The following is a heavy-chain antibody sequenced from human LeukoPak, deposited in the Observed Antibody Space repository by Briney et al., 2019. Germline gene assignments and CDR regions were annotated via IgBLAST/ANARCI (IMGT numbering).Heavy chain of an antibody. J-gene: IGHJ6*02. D-gene: IGHD3-10*01. Sequence: GGSLRLSCSASGFTFSSYVMHWVRQAPGKGLEYVSGISGDGASTYYADSVKGRFTISRDNAKNTLYLQMNSLRAEDTAVYYCGRGFYYGMDVWGQGTTVTVSS. V-gene: IGHV3-64*04. CDR1: GFTFSSYV. CDR3: GRGFYYGMDV. CDR2: ISGDGAST.